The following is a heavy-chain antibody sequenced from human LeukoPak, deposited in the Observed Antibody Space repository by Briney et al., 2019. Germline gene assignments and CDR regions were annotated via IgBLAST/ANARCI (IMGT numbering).Heavy chain of an antibody. CDR1: GGSFSGYY. V-gene: IGHV4-34*01. CDR3: ARDRGGDKVVVAAAKSGWFDP. Sequence: PSETLSLTCAVYGGSFSGYYWSWIRQPPGKGLEWIGEINHSGSTNYNPSLKSRVTISVDTSKNQFSLKLTSVTAADTAVYYCARDRGGDKVVVAAAKSGWFDPWGQGTLVTVSS. D-gene: IGHD2-2*01. J-gene: IGHJ5*02. CDR2: INHSGST.